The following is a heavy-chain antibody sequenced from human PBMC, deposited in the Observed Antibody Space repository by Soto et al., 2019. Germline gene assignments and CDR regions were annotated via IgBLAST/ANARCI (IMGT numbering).Heavy chain of an antibody. V-gene: IGHV1-18*01. CDR1: GYTFTSYG. D-gene: IGHD6-13*01. Sequence: QVQLVQSGAEVKKPGASVKVSCKASGYTFTSYGISWVRQAPGQGLEWMGWISAYNGNTNYAQKLQGRVIMTTDTSTSTAYMELRSLRSDDTDVYYCTRGEKWGCSWYSFDYWGQGTLVTVSS. J-gene: IGHJ4*02. CDR3: TRGEKWGCSWYSFDY. CDR2: ISAYNGNT.